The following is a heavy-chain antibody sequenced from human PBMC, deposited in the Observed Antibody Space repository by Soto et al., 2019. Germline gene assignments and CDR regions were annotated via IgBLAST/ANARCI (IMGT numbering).Heavy chain of an antibody. CDR3: ARVRITMVRGVIITPPGWFDP. D-gene: IGHD3-10*01. CDR2: INPNSGGT. CDR1: GYTFTGYY. V-gene: IGHV1-2*02. J-gene: IGHJ5*02. Sequence: GASVKVSCKASGYTFTGYYMHWVRQAPGQGLEWMGWINPNSGGTNYAQKFQGRVTMTRDTSISTAYMELSRLRSDDTAVYYCARVRITMVRGVIITPPGWFDPWGQGTLVTVSS.